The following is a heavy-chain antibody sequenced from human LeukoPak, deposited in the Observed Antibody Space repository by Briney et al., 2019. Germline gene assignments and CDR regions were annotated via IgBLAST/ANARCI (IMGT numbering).Heavy chain of an antibody. D-gene: IGHD6-25*01. J-gene: IGHJ6*02. CDR1: GFTFSSYA. Sequence: GASLRLSCAASGFTFSSYAMNWVRQAPGKGLEWVSGISESSGNTYYADSVKGRSTISRDNSKNTLYLQMNSLRAEDTAVYYCAKGLIPGRLRFGVDVWGQGTTVTVSS. V-gene: IGHV3-23*01. CDR3: AKGLIPGRLRFGVDV. CDR2: ISESSGNT.